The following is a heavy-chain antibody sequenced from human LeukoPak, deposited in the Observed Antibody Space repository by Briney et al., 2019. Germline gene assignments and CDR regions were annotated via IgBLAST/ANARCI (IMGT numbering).Heavy chain of an antibody. Sequence: PGGSLRLSCAASGFTFSNYAMSWVRQAPGKGLEWVSVNSDNGFSAYYGDSVKGRFTMSRDNSKNTLYLQMNSLRAEDTAVYYCAPDLRGSDWSLDYWGQGTLVTVSS. V-gene: IGHV3-23*01. CDR1: GFTFSNYA. CDR3: APDLRGSDWSLDY. D-gene: IGHD3-9*01. CDR2: NSDNGFSA. J-gene: IGHJ4*02.